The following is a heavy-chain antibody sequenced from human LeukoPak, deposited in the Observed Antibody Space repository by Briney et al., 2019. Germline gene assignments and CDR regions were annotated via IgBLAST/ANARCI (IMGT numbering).Heavy chain of an antibody. CDR2: IIPILGTA. CDR1: GGTFSSYA. J-gene: IGHJ4*02. CDR3: ARVRSSVGAVSYYFDY. Sequence: ASVKVSCKASGGTFSSYAISWVRQAPGQGLEWMGGIIPILGTANYAQKFQGRVTITADESTSTAYMELSSLRSEDTAVYYCARVRSSVGAVSYYFDYWGQGTLVTVSS. D-gene: IGHD1-26*01. V-gene: IGHV1-69*13.